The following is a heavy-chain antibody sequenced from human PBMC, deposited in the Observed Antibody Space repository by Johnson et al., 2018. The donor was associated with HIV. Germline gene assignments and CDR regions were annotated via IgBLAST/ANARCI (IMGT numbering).Heavy chain of an antibody. D-gene: IGHD6-13*01. CDR3: AKARWHSSRGDALDI. CDR1: GFTFSSYD. V-gene: IGHV3-13*01. J-gene: IGHJ3*02. Sequence: VQLVESGGGLVQPGGSLRLSCAASGFTFSSYDMHWVRQATGKGLEWVSAIGTAGDTYYPGSVKGRFTISRENAKNSLYLQMNSLRAGDTAVYYCAKARWHSSRGDALDIWGQGTMVTVSS. CDR2: IGTAGDT.